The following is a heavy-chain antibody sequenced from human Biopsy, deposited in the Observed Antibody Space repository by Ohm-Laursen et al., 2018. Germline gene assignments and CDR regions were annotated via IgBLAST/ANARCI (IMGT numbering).Heavy chain of an antibody. CDR3: ARGSNEYGGLYFPH. Sequence: GTLSLTCAVSGGSFTGHYWTWIRQPSGKGLEWIGHISHTGYTSYKSSLKSRVTISLDTSRKRFSLRLTSLAAADTAVYYCARGSNEYGGLYFPHWGQGTLVTVSS. J-gene: IGHJ1*01. V-gene: IGHV4-59*11. CDR1: GGSFTGHY. D-gene: IGHD4-23*01. CDR2: ISHTGYT.